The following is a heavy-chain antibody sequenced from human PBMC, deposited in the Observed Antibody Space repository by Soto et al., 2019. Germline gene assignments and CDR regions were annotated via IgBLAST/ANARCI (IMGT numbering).Heavy chain of an antibody. CDR2: IIPIFGTA. D-gene: IGHD3-22*01. CDR1: GGTFSSYA. Sequence: QVQLVQSGAEVKKPGSSVKVSCKASGGTFSSYAISWVRQAPGQGLEWMGGIIPIFGTANYAQKFQGRVTITADESTSTAYMERSSLRSEDTAVYYCASTIGAFPYYYDSSGYFCYWGQGTLVTVSS. J-gene: IGHJ4*02. CDR3: ASTIGAFPYYYDSSGYFCY. V-gene: IGHV1-69*01.